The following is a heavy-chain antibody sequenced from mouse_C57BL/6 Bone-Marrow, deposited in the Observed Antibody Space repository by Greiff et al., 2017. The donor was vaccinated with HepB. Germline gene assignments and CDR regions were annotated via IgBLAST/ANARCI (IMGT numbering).Heavy chain of an antibody. V-gene: IGHV1-63*01. Sequence: QVQLKQSGAELVRPGTSVKMSCKASGYTFTNYWIGWAKQRPGHGLEWIGDIYPGGGYTNYNEKFKGKATLTADKSSSTAYMQFSSLTSEDSAIYYCARWSYYYGSSWFAYWGQGTLVTVAA. CDR2: IYPGGGYT. CDR1: GYTFTNYW. J-gene: IGHJ3*01. CDR3: ARWSYYYGSSWFAY. D-gene: IGHD1-1*01.